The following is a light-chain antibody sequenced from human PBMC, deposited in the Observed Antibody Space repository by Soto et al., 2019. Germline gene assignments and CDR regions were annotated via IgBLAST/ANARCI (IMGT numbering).Light chain of an antibody. CDR1: SSDVGGYNY. J-gene: IGLJ3*02. Sequence: QSALTRPASVSGSPGQSITISCTGTSSDVGGYNYVSWFQQHPGKAPKVMIYDVSNRPSGVSNRFSGSKSGNTASLTISGLQAEDEADYYCSSYTGSSTWVFGGGTKLTVL. CDR3: SSYTGSSTWV. V-gene: IGLV2-14*01. CDR2: DVS.